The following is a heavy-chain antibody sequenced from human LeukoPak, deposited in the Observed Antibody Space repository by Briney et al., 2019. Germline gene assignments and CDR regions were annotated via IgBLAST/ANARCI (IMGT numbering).Heavy chain of an antibody. D-gene: IGHD6-19*01. CDR2: INPNSGGT. V-gene: IGHV1-2*02. CDR3: ARDGIAVAGKGWFDP. Sequence: ASVKVSCKASGYTFTGYYMHWVRQAPGQGLEWMGWINPNSGGTNYAQKFQGRVTMTRDTSISTAYMELSRLRSDDTAVYYCARDGIAVAGKGWFDPWAREPWSPSPQ. CDR1: GYTFTGYY. J-gene: IGHJ5*02.